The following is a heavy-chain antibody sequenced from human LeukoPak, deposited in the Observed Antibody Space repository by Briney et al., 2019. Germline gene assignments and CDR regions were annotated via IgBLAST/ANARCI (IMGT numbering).Heavy chain of an antibody. J-gene: IGHJ4*02. D-gene: IGHD3-22*01. CDR2: ISGSGGST. CDR1: GFTFSSYA. Sequence: GGSLRLSCAASGFTFSSYAMSWVRQAPGKGLEWVSAISGSGGSTYYADSVKGRFTISRDNSKNTLYLQMNSLRAEDTAVYYCAKDRDYYDSSGWEGGGDYWGQGTLVTVSS. V-gene: IGHV3-23*01. CDR3: AKDRDYYDSSGWEGGGDY.